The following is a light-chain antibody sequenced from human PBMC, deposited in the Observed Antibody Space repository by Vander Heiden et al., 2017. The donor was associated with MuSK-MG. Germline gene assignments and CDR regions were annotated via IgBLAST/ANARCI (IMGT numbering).Light chain of an antibody. CDR1: QSVSSY. CDR3: QQRSNWPPT. V-gene: IGKV3-11*01. Sequence: EIVLTQSPATLSLSPGERATLSCRASQSVSSYLAWYQQKPGQAPKLLIYDASNRATCIPARFSGSGSGTDFTLTISSLEPEDFAVYYCQQRSNWPPTFGPGTKVDIK. CDR2: DAS. J-gene: IGKJ3*01.